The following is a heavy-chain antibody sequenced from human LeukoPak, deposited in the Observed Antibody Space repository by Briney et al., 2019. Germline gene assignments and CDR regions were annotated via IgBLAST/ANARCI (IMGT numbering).Heavy chain of an antibody. D-gene: IGHD6-19*01. V-gene: IGHV5-51*01. Sequence: LGESLKISCKGSGYSFTSYWIGWVRQMPGKGLEWKGIIYPGDSDTRYSPSFQGQVTISADKSISTAYLQWSSLKASDTAMYYCARSPSTYSSGWYILGYWGQGTLVTVSS. CDR2: IYPGDSDT. CDR1: GYSFTSYW. CDR3: ARSPSTYSSGWYILGY. J-gene: IGHJ4*02.